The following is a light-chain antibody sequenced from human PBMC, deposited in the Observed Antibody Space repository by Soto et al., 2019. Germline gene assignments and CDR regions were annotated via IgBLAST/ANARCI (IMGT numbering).Light chain of an antibody. Sequence: EIVLTQSPGTLSLSPGERVTLSCRASQSVSSRYLVWYQQKPGQAPSLLMHGVYTRATSIPDRFSGSGSGTDFSLTISRLEPEDLAVYYCQQYGSSPWTFGQGTKVEIK. CDR1: QSVSSRY. CDR2: GVY. V-gene: IGKV3-20*01. CDR3: QQYGSSPWT. J-gene: IGKJ1*01.